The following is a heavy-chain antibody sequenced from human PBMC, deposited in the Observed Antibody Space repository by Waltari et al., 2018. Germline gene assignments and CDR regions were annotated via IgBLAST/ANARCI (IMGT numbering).Heavy chain of an antibody. V-gene: IGHV4-38-2*01. CDR3: MRQVLGYCISAACRRLES. J-gene: IGHJ4*02. CDR1: GYAINSGYY. Sequence: QVQLQESGPGLVRPSETLSLTCDVSGYAINSGYYWAWIRQPPGQGLEWIATIYHGGDTFYNPSLKSRVTISMDTSKNQFSLKLSSVTAADTAVYHCMRQVLGYCISAACRRLESWGQGTLVTVSS. D-gene: IGHD5-12*01. CDR2: IYHGGDT.